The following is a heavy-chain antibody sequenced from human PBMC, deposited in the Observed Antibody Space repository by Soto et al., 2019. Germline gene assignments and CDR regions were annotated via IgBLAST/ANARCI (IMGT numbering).Heavy chain of an antibody. Sequence: QVQLVQSGAEVKKPGSSVKVSCKASGGTFSSYTISWVRQAPGQGLEWMGRIIPILGIANYAQKFQGRVTITADKSTSTAYRELSSLKSEDTAVYYCARDRGSSWYNPRDYYGMDVWGQGTTVTVSS. D-gene: IGHD6-13*01. J-gene: IGHJ6*02. CDR1: GGTFSSYT. CDR2: IIPILGIA. V-gene: IGHV1-69*08. CDR3: ARDRGSSWYNPRDYYGMDV.